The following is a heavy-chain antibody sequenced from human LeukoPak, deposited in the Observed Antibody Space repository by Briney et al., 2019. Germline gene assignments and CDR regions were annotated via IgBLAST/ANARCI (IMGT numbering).Heavy chain of an antibody. J-gene: IGHJ5*02. CDR2: INPNSGGT. CDR3: ARDLTPMRWFGELLLNWFDP. CDR1: GYTFTGYY. D-gene: IGHD3-10*01. Sequence: GASVKVSCKASGYTFTGYYMHWVRQAPGQGLEWMGWINPNSGGTNYAQKFQGRVTMTRDTSISTAYMELSRLRSDDTAVYYCARDLTPMRWFGELLLNWFDPWGQGTLVTVSS. V-gene: IGHV1-2*02.